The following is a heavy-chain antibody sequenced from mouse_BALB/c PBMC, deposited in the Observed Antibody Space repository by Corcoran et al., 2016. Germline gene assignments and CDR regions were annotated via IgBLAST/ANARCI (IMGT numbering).Heavy chain of an antibody. Sequence: QIQLVQSGPELKKPGETVKISCKASGYTFTNYGMNWVKQAPGKGLKWMGWINTYTGEPTYADDFKGRFAFSLETSASTAYLQINNLKNGDTATYFCARVYYYGSSYAMDYWGQGTSVTVSS. CDR3: ARVYYYGSSYAMDY. CDR2: INTYTGEP. D-gene: IGHD1-1*01. V-gene: IGHV9-3-1*01. CDR1: GYTFTNYG. J-gene: IGHJ4*01.